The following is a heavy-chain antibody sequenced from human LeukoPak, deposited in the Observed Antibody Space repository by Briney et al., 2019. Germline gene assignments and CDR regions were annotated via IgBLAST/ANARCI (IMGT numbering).Heavy chain of an antibody. CDR2: INPDSGGT. V-gene: IGHV1-2*06. D-gene: IGHD3-9*01. CDR3: AREGFEYYYYLDV. J-gene: IGHJ6*03. Sequence: ASVKVSCKPSGYTFTDYYIHWVRQAPGQGLEWMGRINPDSGGTHYAEKFQGRVTMTRDTSISTAYVELSRLTSGDTAEYYCAREGFEYYYYLDVWGKGTTVTVSS. CDR1: GYTFTDYY.